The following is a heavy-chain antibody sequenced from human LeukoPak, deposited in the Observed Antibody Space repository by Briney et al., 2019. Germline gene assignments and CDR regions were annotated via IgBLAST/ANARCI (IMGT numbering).Heavy chain of an antibody. Sequence: GGSLRLSCAASGFAFISYEMNWVRQAPGKGPEWVSYISSSDSIIYYADSGKGRFTIARYNTKNSLYLQMNRLRDEDTAVYYCARGDNSGSDYYYYMDVWGKGTTVTISS. CDR1: GFAFISYE. D-gene: IGHD6-19*01. CDR2: ISSSDSII. CDR3: ARGDNSGSDYYYYMDV. V-gene: IGHV3-48*03. J-gene: IGHJ6*03.